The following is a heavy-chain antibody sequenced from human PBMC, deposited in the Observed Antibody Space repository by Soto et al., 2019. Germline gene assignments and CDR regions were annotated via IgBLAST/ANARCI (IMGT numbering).Heavy chain of an antibody. D-gene: IGHD3-22*01. V-gene: IGHV1-46*01. CDR1: GYTFTSYY. CDR3: ARVRRSSGYYYGS. Sequence: VASVKVSCKASGYTFTSYYMHWVRQAPGQGLEWMGIINPSGGSTSYAQKFQGRVTMTRDTSTSTVYMELSSLRSEDTAGYYCARVRRSSGYYYGSWGQGTSVTSPQ. CDR2: INPSGGST. J-gene: IGHJ5*02.